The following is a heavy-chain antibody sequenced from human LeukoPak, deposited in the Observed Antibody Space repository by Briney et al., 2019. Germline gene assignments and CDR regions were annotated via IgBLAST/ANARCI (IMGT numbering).Heavy chain of an antibody. V-gene: IGHV3-74*01. CDR1: GFTFSNYW. Sequence: PGGSLRLSCAASGFTFSNYWMHWVRQAPGKGLVWVSRINTDGSTTSYVDSVKGRFTISRDNTKNTLYLHMNSLRAEDTAVYYCARVPVGSCSFDYWGQGTLVTVSS. J-gene: IGHJ4*02. CDR3: ARVPVGSCSFDY. D-gene: IGHD2-15*01. CDR2: INTDGSTT.